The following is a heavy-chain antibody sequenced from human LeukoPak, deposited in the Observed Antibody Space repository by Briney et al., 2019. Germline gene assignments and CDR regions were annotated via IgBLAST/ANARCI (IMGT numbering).Heavy chain of an antibody. CDR2: ISTDGRTT. D-gene: IGHD4-17*01. CDR1: GFSFSNYW. J-gene: IGHJ4*02. CDR3: VRDRTTVTVFGY. Sequence: GGSLRLSCAASGFSFSNYWMHWVRQAPGKGLVWVSRISTDGRTTSHADSVEGRFTIYRDNAKNKVSLQMNSLRDEDTAVYYCVRDRTTVTVFGYWGQGTLVTVSS. V-gene: IGHV3-74*01.